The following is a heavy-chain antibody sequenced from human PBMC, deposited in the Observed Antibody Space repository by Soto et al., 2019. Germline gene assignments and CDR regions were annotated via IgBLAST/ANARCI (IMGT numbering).Heavy chain of an antibody. J-gene: IGHJ6*02. Sequence: LRLSCAASGFTFSSYGMHWVRQAPGKGLEWVAVISYDGSNKYYADSVKGRFTISRDNSKNMLYLQMNSLRAEDTAVYYCAKDPYYDFWSGYYTRYYYGMDVWGQGTTVTVSS. D-gene: IGHD3-3*01. V-gene: IGHV3-30*18. CDR1: GFTFSSYG. CDR3: AKDPYYDFWSGYYTRYYYGMDV. CDR2: ISYDGSNK.